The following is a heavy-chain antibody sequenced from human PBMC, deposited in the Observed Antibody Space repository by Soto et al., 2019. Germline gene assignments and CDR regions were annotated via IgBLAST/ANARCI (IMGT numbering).Heavy chain of an antibody. D-gene: IGHD5-12*01. CDR3: ATTVQEDQWLRPIRGYFDY. J-gene: IGHJ4*02. V-gene: IGHV3-23*01. CDR2: ISGSGGST. Sequence: MSWVRQAPGKGLEWVSAISGSGGSTYYADSVKGRFTISRDNSKNTLYLQMNSLRAEDTAVYYCATTVQEDQWLRPIRGYFDYWGQGTLVTVSS.